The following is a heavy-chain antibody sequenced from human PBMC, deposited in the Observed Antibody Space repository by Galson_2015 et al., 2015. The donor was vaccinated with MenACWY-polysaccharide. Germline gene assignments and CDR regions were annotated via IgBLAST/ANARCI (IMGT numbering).Heavy chain of an antibody. CDR1: GLKFRGSG. J-gene: IGHJ3*01. D-gene: IGHD3-10*02. CDR3: AREGSRIVFHAFDV. Sequence: LRLSCAASGLKFRGSGMHWVGQAPGEGREGGAVIQYAGGQKQYIDSVMGRCTISRDNSKNTLYLEMNSLRAEDTALYYCAREGSRIVFHAFDVWGQGTMVTVSS. CDR2: IQYAGGQK. V-gene: IGHV3-33*01.